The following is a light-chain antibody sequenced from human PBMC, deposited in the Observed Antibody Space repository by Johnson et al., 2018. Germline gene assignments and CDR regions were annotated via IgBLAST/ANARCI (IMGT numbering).Light chain of an antibody. J-gene: IGLJ1*01. CDR2: ENN. CDR3: GTWYSCLSAGNV. Sequence: QSVLTQPPSVSAAPGQKVTISCSGSSSNIGNNYVSWYQQLPGTAPKLLIYENNKRPSGIPDRFSGSKSGTSATPGITGLRSGDEAGYYCGTWYSCLSAGNVFGTGTKVTVL. V-gene: IGLV1-51*02. CDR1: SSNIGNNY.